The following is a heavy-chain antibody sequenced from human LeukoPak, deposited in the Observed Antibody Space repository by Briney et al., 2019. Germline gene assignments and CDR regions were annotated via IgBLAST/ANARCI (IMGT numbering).Heavy chain of an antibody. CDR3: ATNVKCAMVRGGYYFDY. D-gene: IGHD3-10*01. V-gene: IGHV1-24*01. Sequence: ASVKVSCKASGYTLTELSMHWVRQAPGKGLEWMGGFYPEDGETIYAQKFQGRVTMTEDTSTDTAYMELSSMRSEDTAVYYCATNVKCAMVRGGYYFDYWGQGTLVTVSS. J-gene: IGHJ4*02. CDR1: GYTLTELS. CDR2: FYPEDGET.